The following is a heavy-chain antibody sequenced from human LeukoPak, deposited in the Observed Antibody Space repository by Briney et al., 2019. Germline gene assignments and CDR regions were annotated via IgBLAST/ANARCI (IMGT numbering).Heavy chain of an antibody. CDR2: ISTSGSDR. V-gene: IGHV3-11*01. Sequence: GGSLRLSCEGSGFNFRDYYMSWIRLAPGKGLEWIARISTSGSDRTYADSLKGRFTIFRDNAKNSVYLQMNGLRVEDTAIYYCARHIVALYLVDVWGQGTTVTVS. D-gene: IGHD5-12*01. CDR1: GFNFRDYY. J-gene: IGHJ6*02. CDR3: ARHIVALYLVDV.